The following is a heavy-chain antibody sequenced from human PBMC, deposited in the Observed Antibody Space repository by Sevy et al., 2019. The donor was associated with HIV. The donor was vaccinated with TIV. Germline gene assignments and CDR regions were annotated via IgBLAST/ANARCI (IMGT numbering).Heavy chain of an antibody. CDR3: ASIERYCTNGVCSHLDY. CDR2: IYYSGST. CDR1: GGSVSSGSYY. Sequence: SETLSLTCTVSGGSVSSGSYYWSWIRQPPGKGLEWIGYIYYSGSTNYNPSLKSRVTISVDTSKNQFSLKLSSVTAADTAVYYCASIERYCTNGVCSHLDYWGQGTLVTVSS. J-gene: IGHJ4*02. D-gene: IGHD2-8*01. V-gene: IGHV4-61*01.